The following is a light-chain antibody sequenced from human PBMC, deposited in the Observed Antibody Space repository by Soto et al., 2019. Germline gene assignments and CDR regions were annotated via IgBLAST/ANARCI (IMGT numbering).Light chain of an antibody. Sequence: IVITRSPPAMSRSQGERVTLSCRASQSVSNNLVWYQQKPGQAPRLLMYGSSIRATGIPARFSGSESGTEFTLTISSQQSEDFAVYYCQQYTNWPADTVGPGTRLEIK. CDR3: QQYTNWPADT. J-gene: IGKJ5*01. V-gene: IGKV3-15*01. CDR2: GSS. CDR1: QSVSNN.